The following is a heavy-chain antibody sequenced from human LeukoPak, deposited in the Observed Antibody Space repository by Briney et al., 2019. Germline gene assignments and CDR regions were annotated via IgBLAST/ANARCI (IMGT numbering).Heavy chain of an antibody. CDR3: ARDRLGYGDYVVRFDP. J-gene: IGHJ5*02. D-gene: IGHD4-17*01. V-gene: IGHV4-59*12. CDR1: GGSISSYY. Sequence: SETLSLTCTVSGGSISSYYWSWIRQPPGKGLEWIGSIYHSGSTYYNPSLKSRVTISVDTSKNQFSLKLSSVTAADTALYYCARDRLGYGDYVVRFDPWGQGTLVTVSS. CDR2: IYHSGST.